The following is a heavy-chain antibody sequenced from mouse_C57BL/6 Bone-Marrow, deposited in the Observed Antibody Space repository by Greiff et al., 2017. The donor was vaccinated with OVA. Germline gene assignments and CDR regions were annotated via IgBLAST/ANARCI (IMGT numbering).Heavy chain of an antibody. CDR1: GYTFTDYY. J-gene: IGHJ3*01. CDR3: ARLFAY. CDR2: INPNNGGT. Sequence: VQLQQSGPELVKPGASVKISCKASGYTFTDYYMHWVKQSHGKSLEWIGDINPNNGGTSYNQKFKGKATLTVDKSSSTAYMELRSLTSEDSAVYYCARLFAYWGQGTLVTVSA. V-gene: IGHV1-26*01.